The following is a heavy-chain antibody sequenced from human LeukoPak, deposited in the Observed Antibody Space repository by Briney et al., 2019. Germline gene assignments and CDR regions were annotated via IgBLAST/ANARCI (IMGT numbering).Heavy chain of an antibody. Sequence: GGSLRLSCAASGFTFSGSAMHWVRQASGKGLEWVGRISSRTKSFATAYAASVKGRFSVTRDDSKNTAYLQMNSLKIGDTAVYYCTTGGVSGSYSFDNWGQGTQVTVSS. CDR1: GFTFSGSA. CDR2: ISSRTKSFAT. CDR3: TTGGVSGSYSFDN. J-gene: IGHJ4*02. D-gene: IGHD3-10*01. V-gene: IGHV3-73*01.